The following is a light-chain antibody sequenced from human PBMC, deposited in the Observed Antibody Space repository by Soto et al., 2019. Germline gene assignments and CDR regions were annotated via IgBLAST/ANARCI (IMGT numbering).Light chain of an antibody. Sequence: EIVLTQSPATLSLSPGERATLSCRASQSVSSTYLAWYQQKPGQAPRLLIYGASSRATGIPDRFSGSGSGTDFPLTISRVEPEDFAVYYCQQCGSSPQTFGQGTKLDIK. J-gene: IGKJ2*01. V-gene: IGKV3-20*01. CDR1: QSVSSTY. CDR3: QQCGSSPQT. CDR2: GAS.